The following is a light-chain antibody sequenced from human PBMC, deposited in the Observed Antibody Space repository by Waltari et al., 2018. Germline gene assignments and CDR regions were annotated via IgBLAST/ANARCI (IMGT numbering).Light chain of an antibody. CDR3: HQYVTSFPT. V-gene: IGKV3D-20*01. J-gene: IGKJ4*01. Sequence: EIVLTKSPVTLSLSPGQRATLPCGASQRITSGNLAWYQQKPGLAPRHLIYDTSIRTTGIPNRFSGSGSGTDFTLTISGLEPEDFAVYYCHQYVTSFPTFGGGTRVEIK. CDR2: DTS. CDR1: QRITSGN.